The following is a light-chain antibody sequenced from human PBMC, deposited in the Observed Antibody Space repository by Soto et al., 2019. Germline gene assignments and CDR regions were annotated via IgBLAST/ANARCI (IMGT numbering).Light chain of an antibody. J-gene: IGKJ4*01. V-gene: IGKV3-11*01. CDR2: DAS. CDR3: QQRSNWPPTT. CDR1: QSVGSY. Sequence: IVLTQSPATLSLSPGERATLSCRASQSVGSYLAWYQQKPGQAPRLLIYDASNRATGIPARFSGSGSGTDFTLTISSLEPEDFAVYYCQQRSNWPPTTFGGGTKVEIK.